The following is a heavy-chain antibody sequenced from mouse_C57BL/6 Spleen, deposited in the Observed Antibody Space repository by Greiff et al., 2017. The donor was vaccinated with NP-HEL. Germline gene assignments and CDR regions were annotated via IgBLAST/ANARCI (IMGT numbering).Heavy chain of an antibody. CDR2: IYPGDGDT. V-gene: IGHV1-80*01. D-gene: IGHD1-1*01. CDR3: ARSSTDTTEFLYYAMDY. CDR1: GYAFSSYW. Sequence: QVHVKQSGAELVKPGASVKISCKASGYAFSSYWMNWVKQRPGKGLEWIGQIYPGDGDTNYNGKFKGKATLTADKSSSTAYMQLSSLTSEDSAVYFCARSSTDTTEFLYYAMDYWGQGTSVTVSS. J-gene: IGHJ4*01.